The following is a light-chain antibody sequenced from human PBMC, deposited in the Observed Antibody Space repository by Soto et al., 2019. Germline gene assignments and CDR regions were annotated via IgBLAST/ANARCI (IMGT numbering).Light chain of an antibody. V-gene: IGKV3-20*01. CDR2: GAS. CDR3: QQYRT. Sequence: DIVMTQSPATLSLSPGEGATLSCRASQSVSSTYLAWYQQKPGQAPRLLIYGASSRATGIPDRFSGSGSGTDFTLTISRLEPEDFAVYYCQQYRTFGQGTKV. J-gene: IGKJ1*01. CDR1: QSVSSTY.